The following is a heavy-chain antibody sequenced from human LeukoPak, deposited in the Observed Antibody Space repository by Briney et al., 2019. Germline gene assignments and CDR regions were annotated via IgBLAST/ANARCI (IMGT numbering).Heavy chain of an antibody. CDR1: GGTFSSYA. Sequence: SVKVSCKASGGTFSSYAISWVRQAPGQGLEWMGGIIPIFGTANYAQKFQGRVTITADKSTSTVYMELSSLRSEDTAVYYCARDSYYYDSSGYHDYWGQGTLVTVSS. V-gene: IGHV1-69*06. CDR2: IIPIFGTA. D-gene: IGHD3-22*01. CDR3: ARDSYYYDSSGYHDY. J-gene: IGHJ4*02.